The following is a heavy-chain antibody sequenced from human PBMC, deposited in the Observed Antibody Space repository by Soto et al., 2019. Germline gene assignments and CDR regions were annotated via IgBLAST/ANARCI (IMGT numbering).Heavy chain of an antibody. J-gene: IGHJ6*02. CDR3: AREDDYGYRYINYGLDV. V-gene: IGHV3-30-3*01. CDR1: GFTFNIYA. D-gene: IGHD4-17*01. Sequence: LSCAASGFTFNIYALHWVRQAPGKGLEWVAVISFDGTKKYYSDSVKGRFTISRDNLKNTLYLQMNNLRVEDAALYFCAREDDYGYRYINYGLDVWGQGTTITV. CDR2: ISFDGTKK.